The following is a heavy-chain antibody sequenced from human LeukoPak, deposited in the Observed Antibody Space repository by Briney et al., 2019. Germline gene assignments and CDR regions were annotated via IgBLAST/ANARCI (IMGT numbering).Heavy chain of an antibody. J-gene: IGHJ6*03. CDR3: AKDAESGYSNYVLDYMDV. CDR2: ISGSGGST. D-gene: IGHD4-11*01. CDR1: GFTFSSYA. V-gene: IGHV3-23*01. Sequence: PGGSLRLSCAASGFTFSSYAMSWVRQAPGKGLEWVSAISGSGGSTYYADSVKGRFTISRDNSKNTLYLQMNSLRAEDTAVYYSAKDAESGYSNYVLDYMDVWGKGTTVTVSS.